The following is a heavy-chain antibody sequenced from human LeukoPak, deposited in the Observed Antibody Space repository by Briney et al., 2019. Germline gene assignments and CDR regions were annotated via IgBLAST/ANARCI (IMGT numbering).Heavy chain of an antibody. V-gene: IGHV1-2*02. Sequence: ASVKVSCKASGYTFTGYYLHWVRQAPGRGLEWVGWINPNSGGSNYAQKFQGRVTMTRDTSISTAYMELTRLTSDDTAVYYCARRQLLWSIDYWGQGTLVTVSS. D-gene: IGHD2-2*01. J-gene: IGHJ4*02. CDR2: INPNSGGS. CDR3: ARRQLLWSIDY. CDR1: GYTFTGYY.